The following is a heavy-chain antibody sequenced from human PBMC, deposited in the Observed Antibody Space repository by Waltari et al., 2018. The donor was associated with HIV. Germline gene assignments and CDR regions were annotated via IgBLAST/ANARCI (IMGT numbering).Heavy chain of an antibody. CDR3: AKGGTSGYTFGFGR. Sequence: GGSLRLSCAASGFTFSSYWMHWVRQAPGKGLVWVSRINSDGSITSHADSVKGRFTISRDNARNTLYLQMNSLGAEDTAMYYCAKGGTSGYTFGFGRWGQGTLVTVSS. V-gene: IGHV3-74*01. J-gene: IGHJ1*01. D-gene: IGHD5-18*01. CDR2: INSDGSIT. CDR1: GFTFSSYW.